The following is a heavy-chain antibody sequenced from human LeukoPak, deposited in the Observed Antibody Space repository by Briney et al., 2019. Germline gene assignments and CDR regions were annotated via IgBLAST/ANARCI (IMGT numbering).Heavy chain of an antibody. CDR1: GGSISSYY. CDR3: AGHHPRNTVDF. V-gene: IGHV4-59*08. Sequence: SETLSLTCTVSGGSISSYYWSWIRQPPGKGLEWIGYIYYSGSTYYNPSLKSRVTISVDTSKNQFSLKLSSVTAADTAVYYCAGHHPRNTVDFWGQGTLVTVSS. CDR2: IYYSGST. D-gene: IGHD2/OR15-2a*01. J-gene: IGHJ4*02.